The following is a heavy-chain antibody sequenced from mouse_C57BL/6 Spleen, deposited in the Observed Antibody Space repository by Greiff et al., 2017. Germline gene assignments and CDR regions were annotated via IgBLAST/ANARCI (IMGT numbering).Heavy chain of an antibody. CDR2: IHPNSGST. Sequence: QVQLQQPGAELVKPGASVKLSCKASGYTFTSYWMHWVKQRPGQGLEWIGMIHPNSGSTNYNEKFKSKATLTVDKSSSTAYMQLSSLTSEDSAVYYCAREREYYYGSSPFAYWGQGTLVTVSA. V-gene: IGHV1-64*01. CDR3: AREREYYYGSSPFAY. J-gene: IGHJ3*01. D-gene: IGHD1-1*01. CDR1: GYTFTSYW.